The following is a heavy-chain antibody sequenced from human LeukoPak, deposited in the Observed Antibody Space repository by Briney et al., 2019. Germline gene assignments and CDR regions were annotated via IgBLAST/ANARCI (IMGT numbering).Heavy chain of an antibody. CDR1: GGSIRGGGYY. CDR2: LYSNGNT. J-gene: IGHJ4*02. CDR3: WRAADH. Sequence: SETLSLTCSFSGGSIRGGGYYWGWVRQPPGKGLEWIASLYSNGNTFYNPSLKSRVTISEESSKSQFSLKLRTVTAADTAVYFCWRAADHWGQGILVTVST. V-gene: IGHV4-39*01.